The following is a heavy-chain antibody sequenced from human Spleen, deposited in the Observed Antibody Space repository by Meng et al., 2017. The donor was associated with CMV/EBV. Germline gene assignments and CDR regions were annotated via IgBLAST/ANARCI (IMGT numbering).Heavy chain of an antibody. V-gene: IGHV3-30-3*01. D-gene: IGHD2-2*02. J-gene: IGHJ4*02. CDR3: ARAGLGYCSVTSCYNDY. CDR1: GFIFTTYP. CDR2: ISSDGSNK. Sequence: GGSLRLSCAASGFIFTTYPMLWIRQAPGKGLEWVAVISSDGSNKYYAASVKGRFTISRDNAKNSLYLQMSSLRAEDTAMYFCARAGLGYCSVTSCYNDYWGQGTLVTVSS.